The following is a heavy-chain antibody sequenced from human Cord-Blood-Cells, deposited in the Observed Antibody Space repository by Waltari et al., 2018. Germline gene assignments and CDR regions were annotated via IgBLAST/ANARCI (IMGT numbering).Heavy chain of an antibody. V-gene: IGHV4-59*01. CDR1: GGSISSYY. J-gene: IGHJ6*03. CDR2: IYYSGST. CDR3: ARTQIVVVPAAIYYYYYMDV. D-gene: IGHD2-2*01. Sequence: QVQLQESGPGLVKPSETLSLTSTVSGGSISSYYWTWIRQPPGKGLEWIGYIYYSGSTNYNPSLKSRVTISVDTSKNQFSLKLSSVTAADTAVYYCARTQIVVVPAAIYYYYYMDVWGKGTTVTVSS.